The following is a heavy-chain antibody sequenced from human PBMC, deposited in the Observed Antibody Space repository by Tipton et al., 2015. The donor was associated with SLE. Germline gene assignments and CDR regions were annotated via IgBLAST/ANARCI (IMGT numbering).Heavy chain of an antibody. CDR1: GYTFTSYG. CDR2: ISAYNGNT. Sequence: QSGAEVKKPGASVKVSYKASGYTFTSYGISWVRQAPGQGLEWMGWISAYNGNTNYAQKLQGRVTMTTDTSTSTAYMELRSLRSDDTAVYYCARLGNYYDSSDPGAFDYWGQGTLVTVSS. CDR3: ARLGNYYDSSDPGAFDY. J-gene: IGHJ4*02. V-gene: IGHV1-18*01. D-gene: IGHD3-22*01.